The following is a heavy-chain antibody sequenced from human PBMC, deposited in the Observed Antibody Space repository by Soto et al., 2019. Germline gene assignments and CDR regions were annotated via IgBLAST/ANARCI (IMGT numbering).Heavy chain of an antibody. CDR1: GFSLSNSGVG. D-gene: IGHD1-1*01. Sequence: QITLKESGPTLVKPTQTLTLTCTFSGFSLSNSGVGLGWIRQPPGKALEWLVGLYWDDDKRYSPSLSSRLTITKDPSKNQVVLTMTNMDPVDTATYYCAHRLGGSSCNDGYLDFWGQGTLVTVSS. V-gene: IGHV2-5*02. CDR2: LYWDDDK. J-gene: IGHJ4*02. CDR3: AHRLGGSSCNDGYLDF.